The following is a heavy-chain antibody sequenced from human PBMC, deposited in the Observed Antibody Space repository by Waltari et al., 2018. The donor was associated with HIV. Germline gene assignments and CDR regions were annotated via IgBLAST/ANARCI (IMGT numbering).Heavy chain of an antibody. Sequence: QLHLQESGPGLVKPPEPLSPPCTVSGGSFRISIPSWGWVRQAPGKGLEWIGSLYYIGTTHYNPSLKSRVSMSVDTSNNQFSLNLDSVTAADTALYYCARLSETGGITFGSAFDIWGQGTMVTASS. D-gene: IGHD2-8*02. CDR2: LYYIGTT. J-gene: IGHJ3*02. V-gene: IGHV4-39*01. CDR3: ARLSETGGITFGSAFDI. CDR1: GGSFRISIPS.